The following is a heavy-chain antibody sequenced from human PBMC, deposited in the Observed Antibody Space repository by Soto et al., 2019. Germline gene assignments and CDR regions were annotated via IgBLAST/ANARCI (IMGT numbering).Heavy chain of an antibody. D-gene: IGHD3-10*01. Sequence: KPSETLSLTCTVSGGSISSYYWSWIRQPPGKGLEWIGYIYYSGSTNYNPSLKSRVTISVDTSKNQFSLKLSSVTAADTAVYYCARLVNYYGSGSYYNDFFGYYYYYYMEVWGKGTTVTVSS. CDR2: IYYSGST. CDR1: GGSISSYY. CDR3: ARLVNYYGSGSYYNDFFGYYYYYYMEV. J-gene: IGHJ6*03. V-gene: IGHV4-59*08.